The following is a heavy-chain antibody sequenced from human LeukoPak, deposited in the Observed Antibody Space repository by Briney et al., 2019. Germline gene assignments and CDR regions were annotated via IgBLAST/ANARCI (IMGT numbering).Heavy chain of an antibody. Sequence: GGSLRLSCVASGFTFNNYAMSWVRQAPGRGLEWASSTAGSGISKDYADSVKGRFTISKDKSKNTLYLQMDDLRAEDTGVYFCARLPTFYYDSSGYHYDYWGQGTLVTVSS. CDR1: GFTFNNYA. J-gene: IGHJ4*02. V-gene: IGHV3-23*01. CDR2: TAGSGISK. CDR3: ARLPTFYYDSSGYHYDY. D-gene: IGHD3-22*01.